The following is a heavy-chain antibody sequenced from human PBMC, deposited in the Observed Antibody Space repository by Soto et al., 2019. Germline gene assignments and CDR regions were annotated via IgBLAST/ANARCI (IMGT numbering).Heavy chain of an antibody. V-gene: IGHV1-18*01. CDR1: GYTFTSYG. Sequence: QVQLVQSGAEVKKPGASVKVSCKASGYTFTSYGISWVRQAPGQGLEWMGWISAYNGNTNYAQKLQGRVTMTTDTSTSTAYRELRSLRSDDTAVYYCARDLVAAGTKGARWCDPWGQGTLVTVSS. J-gene: IGHJ5*02. D-gene: IGHD6-13*01. CDR3: ARDLVAAGTKGARWCDP. CDR2: ISAYNGNT.